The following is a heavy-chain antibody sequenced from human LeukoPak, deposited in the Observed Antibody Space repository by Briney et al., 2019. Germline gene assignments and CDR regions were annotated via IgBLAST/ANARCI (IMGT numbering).Heavy chain of an antibody. Sequence: PGGSLRLSCAASGVTVSSKDMSWVRHAPGKGLEWVSTVYSGGSTYYADPVKGRFTISRDNSKNTLFLQMNSLRAEDTAVYYCARDVDYYDIVTGYYQHFGMDVWGQGTTVTVSS. CDR3: ARDVDYYDIVTGYYQHFGMDV. J-gene: IGHJ6*02. CDR1: GVTVSSKD. D-gene: IGHD3-9*01. CDR2: VYSGGST. V-gene: IGHV3-53*01.